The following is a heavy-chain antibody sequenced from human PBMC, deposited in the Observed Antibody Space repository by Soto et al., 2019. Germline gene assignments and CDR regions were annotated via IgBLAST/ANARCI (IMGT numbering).Heavy chain of an antibody. CDR3: ARDTRGPHYYYGMDV. CDR2: IYYSGST. J-gene: IGHJ6*02. Sequence: SETLSLTCTVSGGSISSGGYYWGWIRQHPGKGLEWIGYIYYSGSTYYNPSLKSRVTISVDTSKNQFSLKLSSVTAADTAVYYCARDTRGPHYYYGMDVWGQGTTVTVSS. V-gene: IGHV4-31*03. CDR1: GGSISSGGYY. D-gene: IGHD3-10*01.